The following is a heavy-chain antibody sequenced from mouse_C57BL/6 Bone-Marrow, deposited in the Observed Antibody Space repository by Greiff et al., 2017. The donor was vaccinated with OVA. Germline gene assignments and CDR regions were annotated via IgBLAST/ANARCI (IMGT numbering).Heavy chain of an antibody. Sequence: VQLQQSGPGLVQPSQSLSITCTVSGFSLTSYGVHWVRQSPGKGLEWLGVIWSGGSTDDNAAFISRLSISKDNSKSQVFFKMNSLQADDTAIYYCARNWDGWYFDVWGTGTTVTVSS. J-gene: IGHJ1*03. CDR3: ARNWDGWYFDV. CDR2: IWSGGST. D-gene: IGHD4-1*01. CDR1: GFSLTSYG. V-gene: IGHV2-2*01.